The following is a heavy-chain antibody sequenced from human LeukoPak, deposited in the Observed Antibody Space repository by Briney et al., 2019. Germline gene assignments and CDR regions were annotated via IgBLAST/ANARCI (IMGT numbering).Heavy chain of an antibody. Sequence: PSETLSLTCTVSGGSVSSSGHYWGWIRQPPGKGLEWIGGIFHSGSTYYNPSLKSRIIISVDTSKNQFSLKLSSVTAADTVVYYCARHRGSSRGGSGYSQGQFDYWGQGALVTVSS. CDR1: GGSVSSSGHY. CDR3: ARHRGSSRGGSGYSQGQFDY. J-gene: IGHJ4*02. D-gene: IGHD3-22*01. CDR2: IFHSGST. V-gene: IGHV4-39*01.